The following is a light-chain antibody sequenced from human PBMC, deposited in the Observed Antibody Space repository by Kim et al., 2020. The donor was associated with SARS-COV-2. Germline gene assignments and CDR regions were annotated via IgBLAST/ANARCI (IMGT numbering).Light chain of an antibody. V-gene: IGKV3-11*01. J-gene: IGKJ4*01. CDR1: QSVSSY. Sequence: LSPGERATLACRASQSVSSYLAWYQQKPGQAPRLLIYDAFNRATGIPARFSGSGSGTDFTLTINSLEPEDFAVYYCQQRRDWPLTFGGGTKVEIK. CDR2: DAF. CDR3: QQRRDWPLT.